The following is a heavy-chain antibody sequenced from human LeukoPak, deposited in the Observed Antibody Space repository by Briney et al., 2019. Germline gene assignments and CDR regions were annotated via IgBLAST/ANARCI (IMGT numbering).Heavy chain of an antibody. J-gene: IGHJ4*02. Sequence: GASVKVSCETSGYTFTNYGISWVRQAPGQGPEWMGWISGYNGNTNYVQKFQGRVTMTTDTSTSTAYMELRSLRSADTAFYYCATDLSLGRHDYGEPFDYWGQGTLVTVSS. CDR1: GYTFTNYG. CDR2: ISGYNGNT. D-gene: IGHD4-17*01. V-gene: IGHV1-18*01. CDR3: ATDLSLGRHDYGEPFDY.